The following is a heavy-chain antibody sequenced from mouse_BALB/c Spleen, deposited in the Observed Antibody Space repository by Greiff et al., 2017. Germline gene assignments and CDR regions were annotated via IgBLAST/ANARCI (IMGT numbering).Heavy chain of an antibody. CDR3: ARSGYGNLLTPYAMDD. V-gene: IGHV1-14*01. Sequence: VQLKQSGPELVKPGASVKMSCKASGYTFTSYVMHWVKQKPGQGLEWIGYINPYNDGTKYNEKFKGKATLTSDKSSSTAYMELSSLTSEDSAVYYCARSGYGNLLTPYAMDDGGQGTSVTVAS. CDR1: GYTFTSYV. CDR2: INPYNDGT. D-gene: IGHD2-10*02. J-gene: IGHJ4*01.